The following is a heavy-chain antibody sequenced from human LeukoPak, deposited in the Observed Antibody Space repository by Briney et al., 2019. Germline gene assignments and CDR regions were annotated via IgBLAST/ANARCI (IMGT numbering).Heavy chain of an antibody. CDR1: GGSISSYH. V-gene: IGHV4-59*01. Sequence: SETQSLTCTVSGGSISSYHWSWIRQPPGKGLEWIGYIYYSGSTNYNPSLKSRVTISVDTSKNQFSLKLSSVTAADTALYYYAKLAAAAWFDPWGQGTLVTVSS. D-gene: IGHD6-13*01. J-gene: IGHJ5*02. CDR2: IYYSGST. CDR3: AKLAAAAWFDP.